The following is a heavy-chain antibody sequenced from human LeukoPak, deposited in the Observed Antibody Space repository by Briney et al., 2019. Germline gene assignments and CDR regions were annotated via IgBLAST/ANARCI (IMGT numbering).Heavy chain of an antibody. CDR1: GFTFSSYA. CDR3: ARDRGDCSSTSCEWDAFDI. D-gene: IGHD2-2*01. J-gene: IGHJ3*02. V-gene: IGHV3-30-3*01. CDR2: ISYDGSNK. Sequence: GGSLRLSCAASGFTFSSYAMHWVRQAPGKGLEWVAVISYDGSNKYYADSVKGRFTISRDNAKNSLYLQMNSLRAEDTAVYYCARDRGDCSSTSCEWDAFDIWGQGTMVTVSS.